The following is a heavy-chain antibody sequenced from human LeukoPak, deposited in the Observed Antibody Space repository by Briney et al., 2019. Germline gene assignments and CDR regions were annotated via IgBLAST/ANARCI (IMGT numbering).Heavy chain of an antibody. CDR1: GGSFSGYY. V-gene: IGHV4-34*01. Sequence: SETLSLTCAVYGGSFSGYYWSWIRQPPGKGLEWIGEINHSGSTNYNPSLKSRVTISVDTSKNQFSLKLSSVTAADTAVYYCARDPGHYYGSGSYYPDAFDIWGQGTMVTVSS. D-gene: IGHD3-10*01. CDR3: ARDPGHYYGSGSYYPDAFDI. CDR2: INHSGST. J-gene: IGHJ3*02.